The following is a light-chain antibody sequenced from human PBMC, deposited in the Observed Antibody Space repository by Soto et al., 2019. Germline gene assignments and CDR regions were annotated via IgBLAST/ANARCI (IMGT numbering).Light chain of an antibody. J-gene: IGKJ4*01. CDR3: HQYSTSPLT. Sequence: GLTQSPGTLSLSPGEGATLSFRASQSVNNNYLAWYQQKPGQAPRLLIYGASKRATGIPDRFSGSGSGTDFTLTISRLEPEDFAVYYCHQYSTSPLTFGGRTNVDIK. V-gene: IGKV3-20*01. CDR1: QSVNNNY. CDR2: GAS.